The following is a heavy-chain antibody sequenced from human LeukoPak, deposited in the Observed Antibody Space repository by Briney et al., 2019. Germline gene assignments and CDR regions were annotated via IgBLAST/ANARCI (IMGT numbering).Heavy chain of an antibody. CDR2: ISGSGNTT. CDR3: AKGPAPYCSGGSCYSPHWYFDL. D-gene: IGHD2-15*01. V-gene: IGHV3-23*01. CDR1: GFTLSSYW. Sequence: GGSLRLSCAASGFTLSSYWMSWVRQAPGKGLEWVSAISGSGNTTYFGDSVTGRFTISRDNPKNTVYLQMNSLSAEDTAVYYCAKGPAPYCSGGSCYSPHWYFDLWGRGTLVTVSS. J-gene: IGHJ2*01.